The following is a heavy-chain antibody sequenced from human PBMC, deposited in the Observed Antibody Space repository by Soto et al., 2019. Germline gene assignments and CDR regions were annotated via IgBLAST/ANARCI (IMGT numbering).Heavy chain of an antibody. CDR1: GFSLSTSAVG. Sequence: QITLRESGPTLVKATQTLTLTCSFTGFSLSTSAVGVGWIRQPPGKALEWLALLYWDGDRRYSPSLNSRLTIIKDTSKNQVVLTMTNMDPVDTGTYYCAHYTVDTYMDVWGKGTTFTVSS. J-gene: IGHJ6*03. CDR3: AHYTVDTYMDV. CDR2: LYWDGDR. D-gene: IGHD4-4*01. V-gene: IGHV2-5*02.